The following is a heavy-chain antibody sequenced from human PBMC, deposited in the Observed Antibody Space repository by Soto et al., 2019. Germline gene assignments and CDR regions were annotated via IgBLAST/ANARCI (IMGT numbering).Heavy chain of an antibody. D-gene: IGHD3-10*01. CDR1: GYTFTSYD. V-gene: IGHV1-8*01. CDR3: ARVFADPRYYGSGSPMDV. Sequence: QVQLVQSGAEVKKPGASVKVSCKASGYTFTSYDINWVRQATGQGLEWMGWMNPNSGNTGYAQKFQGRVTMTRNTSISTAYMELSSLRSEDTAVYYCARVFADPRYYGSGSPMDVWGKGTTVTVSS. J-gene: IGHJ6*03. CDR2: MNPNSGNT.